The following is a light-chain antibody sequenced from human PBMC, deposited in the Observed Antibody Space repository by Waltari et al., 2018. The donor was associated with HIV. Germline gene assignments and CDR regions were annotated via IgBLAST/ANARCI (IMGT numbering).Light chain of an antibody. V-gene: IGLV2-23*02. CDR1: SSAVGGYNY. J-gene: IGLJ1*01. CDR3: CSYAGSNYV. CDR2: DVS. Sequence: QSALTQPASVSGSPGQSITISCTGTSSAVGGYNYVSWYQQHPGKAPKLMLYDVSKRPSGVSNRFSGSKSGNTASLTISGLQAEDEADYYCCSYAGSNYVFGTGTKVTVL.